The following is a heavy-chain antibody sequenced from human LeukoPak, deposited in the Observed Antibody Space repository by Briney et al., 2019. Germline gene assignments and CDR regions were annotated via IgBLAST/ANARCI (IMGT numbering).Heavy chain of an antibody. CDR2: IRYDGSNK. Sequence: PGGSLRLSCAASGFTFSSYGMHWVRQAPGKGLEWVAFIRYDGSNKYYADSVKGRFTISRDNSKNTLYMQMNSLRAEDTAVYYCPKASRRYQLLHLNWFDPWGQGTLVTVSS. CDR1: GFTFSSYG. CDR3: PKASRRYQLLHLNWFDP. D-gene: IGHD2-2*01. J-gene: IGHJ5*02. V-gene: IGHV3-30*02.